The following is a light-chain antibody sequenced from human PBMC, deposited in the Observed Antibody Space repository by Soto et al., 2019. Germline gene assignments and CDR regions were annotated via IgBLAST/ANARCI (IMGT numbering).Light chain of an antibody. CDR2: EVS. J-gene: IGLJ3*02. V-gene: IGLV2-14*01. Sequence: QSVLTQPASVSGSPGRSITISCTGASSDVGGYNYVSWYQHHPGKAPRLIIYEVSSRPSGVSHRFSGSKSGNTASLTISGLQAEDEADYYCSSYTSRNTWVFGGGTQLTVL. CDR3: SSYTSRNTWV. CDR1: SSDVGGYNY.